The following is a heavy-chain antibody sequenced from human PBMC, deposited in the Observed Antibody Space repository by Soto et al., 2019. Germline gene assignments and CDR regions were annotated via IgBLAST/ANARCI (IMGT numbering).Heavy chain of an antibody. J-gene: IGHJ6*02. D-gene: IGHD5-12*01. V-gene: IGHV1-69*12. CDR2: IIPFFGTA. CDR1: GGTFSSYA. CDR3: ARDQDSGYVINLLYYYGMDV. Sequence: QVQLVQSGAEVKKPGSSVKVSCKASGGTFSSYAISWVRQAPGQGLEWMGGIIPFFGTANYAQKFQDRVTITADESTSTAYTGLSSMRSEDTAVYYCARDQDSGYVINLLYYYGMDVWGQGTTVTVSS.